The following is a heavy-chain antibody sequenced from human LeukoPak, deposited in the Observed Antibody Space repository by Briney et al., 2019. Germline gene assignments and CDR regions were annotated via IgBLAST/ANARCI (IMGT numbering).Heavy chain of an antibody. CDR1: GGSFSGYY. CDR3: ARVNYYGSGSYYTNRDSFDY. J-gene: IGHJ4*02. CDR2: INHSGST. V-gene: IGHV4-34*01. Sequence: SETLSLTCAVYGGSFSGYYWSWIRQPPGKGLEWIGEINHSGSTNYNPSLKSRVTISVDTSKNQFSLKLSSVTAADTAVYYCARVNYYGSGSYYTNRDSFDYWGQGTLVTVSS. D-gene: IGHD3-10*01.